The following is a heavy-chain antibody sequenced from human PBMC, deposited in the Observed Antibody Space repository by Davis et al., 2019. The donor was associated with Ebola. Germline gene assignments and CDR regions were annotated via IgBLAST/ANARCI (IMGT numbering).Heavy chain of an antibody. V-gene: IGHV4-61*01. CDR1: GGSVSSGSYY. J-gene: IGHJ6*03. Sequence: PSETLSLTCTVSGGSVSSGSYYWSWIRQPPGKGLEWIGYIYYSGSTNYNPSLKSRVTISVDTSKNQFSLKLSSVTAADTAVYYCARAAGEYCSSTSCYIGSYYYMDVWGKGTTVTVSS. D-gene: IGHD2-2*02. CDR2: IYYSGST. CDR3: ARAAGEYCSSTSCYIGSYYYMDV.